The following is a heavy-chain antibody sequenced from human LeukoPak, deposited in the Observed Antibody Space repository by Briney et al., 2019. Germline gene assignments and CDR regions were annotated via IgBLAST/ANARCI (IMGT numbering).Heavy chain of an antibody. D-gene: IGHD3-16*01. CDR1: GGSISSYY. J-gene: IGHJ3*02. CDR3: AGPGWGTVGWNAFDI. V-gene: IGHV4-59*08. CDR2: IYYSGST. Sequence: PSETLSLTCTVSGGSISSYYWSWIRQPPGKGLEWIGYIYYSGSTNYNPSLKSRVTISVDTSKNQFSLKLSSVTAADPAVYYFAGPGWGTVGWNAFDIWGQGTMVTVSS.